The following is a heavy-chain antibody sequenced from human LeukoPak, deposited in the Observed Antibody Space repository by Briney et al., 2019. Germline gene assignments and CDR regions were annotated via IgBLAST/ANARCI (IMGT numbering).Heavy chain of an antibody. CDR2: IYGSGST. CDR1: GGSISSYY. V-gene: IGHV4-59*01. CDR3: ARGGTSGTHLNWFDP. J-gene: IGHJ5*02. D-gene: IGHD1-1*01. Sequence: SETLSLTCTVSGGSISSYYWSWIRQPPGKGLEWIGHIYGSGSTNYNPSLKSRVTLSVDTSKSQFSLKLSSVTAADTAVYYCARGGTSGTHLNWFDPWGQGTLVTVSS.